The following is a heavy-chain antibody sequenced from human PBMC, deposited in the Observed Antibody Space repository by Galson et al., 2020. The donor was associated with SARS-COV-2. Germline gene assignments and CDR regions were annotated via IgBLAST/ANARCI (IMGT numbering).Heavy chain of an antibody. Sequence: SETLSLTCTVSGYSISSGYYWGWIRQPPGKGLEFIGSIYNSGTTYYNPSLRSRVTISVDTSQTQFSLKLTSVTAADTAVYYCARILDNWGQGTLVTVAS. CDR2: IYNSGTT. V-gene: IGHV4-38-2*02. CDR1: GYSISSGYY. J-gene: IGHJ4*02. CDR3: ARILDN.